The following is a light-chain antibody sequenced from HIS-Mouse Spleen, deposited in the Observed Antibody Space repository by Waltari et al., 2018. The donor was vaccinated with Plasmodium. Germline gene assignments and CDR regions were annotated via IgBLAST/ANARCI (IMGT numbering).Light chain of an antibody. CDR1: QSVSSS. V-gene: IGKV3-11*01. CDR2: DAS. J-gene: IGKJ2*01. Sequence: EIVLTQSPATLSLSQGARATLTGRASQSVSSSLAWYQQKPGQAPRLLIYDASNRATGIPARFSGSGSGTDFTLTISSLEPEDFAVYYCQQRSNWPRTFGQGTKLEIK. CDR3: QQRSNWPRT.